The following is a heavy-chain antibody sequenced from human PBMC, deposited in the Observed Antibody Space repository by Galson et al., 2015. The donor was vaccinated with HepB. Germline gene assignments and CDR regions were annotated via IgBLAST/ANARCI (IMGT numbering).Heavy chain of an antibody. V-gene: IGHV3-21*01. CDR3: ARALPSWLRGGRVFDH. CDR2: ISSSGSYI. J-gene: IGHJ4*02. Sequence: SLRLSCAASGFNFSLNSMNWVRQAPGKGLEWVSSISSSGSYIYYGDSVKGRCTVSRDSAKTSVYLQMNSLRGDDTAVYYCARALPSWLRGGRVFDHWGQGTLITVSS. D-gene: IGHD3-10*01. CDR1: GFNFSLNS.